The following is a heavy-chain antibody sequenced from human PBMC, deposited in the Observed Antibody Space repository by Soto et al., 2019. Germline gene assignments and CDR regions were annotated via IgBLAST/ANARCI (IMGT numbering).Heavy chain of an antibody. CDR2: TYYRSRWYN. CDR1: GDSVSSNSAA. J-gene: IGHJ6*03. D-gene: IGHD1-1*01. V-gene: IGHV6-1*01. Sequence: SQTLSLTCAISGDSVSSNSAAWNWIRLSPSRGLEWLARTYYRSRWYNDYAVSVRSRITVNADTSKNQFSLQLTSVTPEDMAIYYCAGTTAHHWLYMDVWGRGTTVTVSS. CDR3: AGTTAHHWLYMDV.